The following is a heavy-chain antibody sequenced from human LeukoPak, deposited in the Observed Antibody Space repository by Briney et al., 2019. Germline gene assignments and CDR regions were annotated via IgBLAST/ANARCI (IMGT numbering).Heavy chain of an antibody. J-gene: IGHJ4*02. CDR2: MRPSGST. D-gene: IGHD3-10*01. Sequence: SQTLSLTCTVSAVSISSGGYYWSWIRQHPGKGLESIGFMRPSGSTSHNPSLKGRVAISVDASKNQFSLRLSSVTAADTAVYYCARGGNRFGGFYFDYWGQGSLVTVSS. V-gene: IGHV4-31*03. CDR1: AVSISSGGYY. CDR3: ARGGNRFGGFYFDY.